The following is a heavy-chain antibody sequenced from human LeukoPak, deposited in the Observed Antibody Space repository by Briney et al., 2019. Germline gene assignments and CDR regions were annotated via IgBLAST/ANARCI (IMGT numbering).Heavy chain of an antibody. Sequence: PGGSLRLSCAASGFSFSNYAMNWVRQAPGKGLEWVSGISGSADTTYYADSVRGRFTISRDNPKNTLYLQMNSLRAEDTAVYYCAKDRWRTTTSAFDYWGQGTLVTVSS. D-gene: IGHD2/OR15-2a*01. CDR1: GFSFSNYA. CDR2: ISGSADTT. CDR3: AKDRWRTTTSAFDY. V-gene: IGHV3-23*01. J-gene: IGHJ4*02.